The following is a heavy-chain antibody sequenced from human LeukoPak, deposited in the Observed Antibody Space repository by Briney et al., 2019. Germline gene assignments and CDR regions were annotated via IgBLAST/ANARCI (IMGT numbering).Heavy chain of an antibody. CDR1: GYTFTGYY. CDR3: ARDTVTMIVVVMGGDAFDI. D-gene: IGHD3-22*01. Sequence: ASVKVSCKASGYTFTGYYIHWVRQAPGQGLEWMGWISAYNGNTNYAQKLQGRVTMTTDTSTSTAYMELRSLRSDDTAVYYCARDTVTMIVVVMGGDAFDIWGQGTMVTVSS. CDR2: ISAYNGNT. J-gene: IGHJ3*02. V-gene: IGHV1-18*04.